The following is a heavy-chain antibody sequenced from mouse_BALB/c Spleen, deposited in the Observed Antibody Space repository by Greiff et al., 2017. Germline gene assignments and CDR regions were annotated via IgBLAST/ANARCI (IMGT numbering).Heavy chain of an antibody. Sequence: QVQLQQSGAELVRPGTSVKISCKASGYTFTNYWLGWVKQRPGHGLEWIGDIYPGGGYTNYNEKFKGKATLTADTSSSTAYMQLSSLTSEDSAVYFCAYSLSYYGSSEDYWGQGTTLTVSS. J-gene: IGHJ2*01. CDR2: IYPGGGYT. CDR1: GYTFTNYW. D-gene: IGHD1-1*01. V-gene: IGHV1-63*02. CDR3: AYSLSYYGSSEDY.